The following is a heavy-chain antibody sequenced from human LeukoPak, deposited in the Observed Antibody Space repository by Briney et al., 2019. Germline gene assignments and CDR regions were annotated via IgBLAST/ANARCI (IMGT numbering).Heavy chain of an antibody. V-gene: IGHV3-66*01. Sequence: GGSLRLSCAASGFTFSSYAMSWVRQAPGKGLEWVSVIYSGGSTYYADSVKGRFTISRDNSKNTLYLQMNSLRAEDTAVYYCARDIAVAGLYWYFDLWGRGTLVTVSS. CDR2: IYSGGST. CDR1: GFTFSSYA. CDR3: ARDIAVAGLYWYFDL. D-gene: IGHD6-19*01. J-gene: IGHJ2*01.